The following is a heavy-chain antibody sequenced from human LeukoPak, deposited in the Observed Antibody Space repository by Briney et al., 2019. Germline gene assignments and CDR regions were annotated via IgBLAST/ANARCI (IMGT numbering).Heavy chain of an antibody. V-gene: IGHV3-15*07. CDR2: IKSKTDGGTT. D-gene: IGHD3-22*01. CDR3: STTYYYDSSEGY. CDR1: GFTFSNAW. J-gene: IGHJ4*02. Sequence: GGSLRLSCAASGFTFSNAWMNWVRQAPGKGLERVGRIKSKTDGGTTDYAAPVKGRFTISRDDSKNTLYLQMNSLKTEDTAVYYCSTTYYYDSSEGYWGQGTLVTVSS.